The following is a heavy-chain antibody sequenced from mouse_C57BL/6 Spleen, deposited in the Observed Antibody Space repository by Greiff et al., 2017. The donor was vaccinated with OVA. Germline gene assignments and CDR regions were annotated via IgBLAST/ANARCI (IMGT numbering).Heavy chain of an antibody. CDR3: TTWRVTRLDY. D-gene: IGHD2-3*01. Sequence: EVQLQQSGAELVRPGASVKLSCTASGFNIKDDYMHWVKQRPEQGLEWIGWIDPENGDTEYASKFQGKATITADTSSNTAYLQLSSLTSEDTAVYYCTTWRVTRLDYWGQGTTLTVSS. J-gene: IGHJ2*01. V-gene: IGHV14-4*01. CDR1: GFNIKDDY. CDR2: IDPENGDT.